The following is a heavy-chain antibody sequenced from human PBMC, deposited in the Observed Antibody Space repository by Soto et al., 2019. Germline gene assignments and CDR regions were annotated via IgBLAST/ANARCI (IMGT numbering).Heavy chain of an antibody. Sequence: QVQLVESGGGVVQPGGSLRLSCAASGFTFSSYAMHWVRQAPGKGLEWVAVISYDGSNKYYADSVKGRFTISRDNSKNTLYLQMNSLRAEDTAVYYCARERDDYGDSSAFDYWGQGTLVTVSS. V-gene: IGHV3-30-3*01. CDR2: ISYDGSNK. CDR1: GFTFSSYA. J-gene: IGHJ4*02. CDR3: ARERDDYGDSSAFDY. D-gene: IGHD4-17*01.